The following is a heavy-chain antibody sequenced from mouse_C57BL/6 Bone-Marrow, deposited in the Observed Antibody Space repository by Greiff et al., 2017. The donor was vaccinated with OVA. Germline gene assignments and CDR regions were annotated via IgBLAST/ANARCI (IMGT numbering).Heavy chain of an antibody. D-gene: IGHD1-1*01. CDR2: IYWDDDK. CDR1: GFSLSTSGMG. J-gene: IGHJ4*01. V-gene: IGHV8-12*01. CDR3: ARTFITTVVAPGFYAMDY. Sequence: QVTLKVSGPGILQSSQTLSLTCSFSGFSLSTSGMGVSWIRQPSGKGLEWLAHIYWDDDKRYNPSLKSRLTISKDTSRNQVFLKITSVDTADTATYYCARTFITTVVAPGFYAMDYWGQGTSVTVSS.